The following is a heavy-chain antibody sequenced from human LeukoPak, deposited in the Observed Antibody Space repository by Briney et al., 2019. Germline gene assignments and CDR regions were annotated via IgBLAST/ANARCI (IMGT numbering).Heavy chain of an antibody. Sequence: SETLSLTCTVSGGSFSGYYWSWIRQSAGKGLEWIGRIYYSGSTNYNPSLKSRVTMSVDTSKNQFSLKLSSVTAADTAVHYCARVGGGNLYYYYYYMDVWGKGTTVTVSS. V-gene: IGHV4-4*07. J-gene: IGHJ6*03. CDR3: ARVGGGNLYYYYYYMDV. CDR1: GGSFSGYY. D-gene: IGHD4-23*01. CDR2: IYYSGST.